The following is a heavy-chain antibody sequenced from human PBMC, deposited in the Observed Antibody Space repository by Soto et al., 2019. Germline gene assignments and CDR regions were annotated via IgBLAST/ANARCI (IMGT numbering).Heavy chain of an antibody. V-gene: IGHV4-34*01. Sequence: QVQLQQWGAGLLKPSETLSLTCAVYGGSFSGYYWSWIRQPPGKGLEWIGEINHSGSTNYNPSLKGPSTIPVDPSKNPFPLKPELFAAAGPGVDYWGRGPRYCSGGSCYSWVAPHYYYYMDVWGKGTTVTVSS. CDR3: GRGPRYCSGGSCYSWVAPHYYYYMDV. D-gene: IGHD2-15*01. J-gene: IGHJ6*03. CDR2: INHSGST. CDR1: GGSFSGYY.